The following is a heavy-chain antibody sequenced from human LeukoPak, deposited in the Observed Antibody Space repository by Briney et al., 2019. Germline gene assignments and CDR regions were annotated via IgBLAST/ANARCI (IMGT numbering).Heavy chain of an antibody. CDR1: GFTFSIYA. J-gene: IGHJ4*02. V-gene: IGHV3-23*01. D-gene: IGHD3-22*01. CDR3: AALSPTDSSGYYYVPFDY. CDR2: ISGSGGST. Sequence: GGSLRLSCAASGFTFSIYAMSWVRQAPGKGLEWVSAISGSGGSTYYADSVKGRFTISRDNSKNTLYLQMNSLRAEDTAVYYCAALSPTDSSGYYYVPFDYWGQGTLVTVSS.